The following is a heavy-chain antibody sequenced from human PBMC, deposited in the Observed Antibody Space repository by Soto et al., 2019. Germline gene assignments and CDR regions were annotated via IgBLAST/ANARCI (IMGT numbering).Heavy chain of an antibody. CDR1: GFAFSSYW. V-gene: IGHV3-74*01. CDR3: ARDGGYGTPFDY. Sequence: EVQLVQSGGGLVQPGGSLRLSCAASGFAFSSYWLHWVRQAPGKGLMIVSRITGAGTNTAYATSVKGRFTISRDNAKNMVYLQTDSLKAEDPAVYYCARDGGYGTPFDYWGQGARVTVSS. CDR2: ITGAGTNT. J-gene: IGHJ4*02. D-gene: IGHD5-12*01.